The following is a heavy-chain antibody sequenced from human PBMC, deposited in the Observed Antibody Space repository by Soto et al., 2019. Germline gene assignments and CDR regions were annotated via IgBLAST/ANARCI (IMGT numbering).Heavy chain of an antibody. Sequence: SVKVSCKASGGTFSSYAISWVRQAPGQGLEWMGGIIPIFGTANYAQKFQGRVTITADKSTSTAYMGLSSLRSEDTAVYYCASLEYSSSWGSYYYGMDVWGQGTTVTVS. D-gene: IGHD6-6*01. CDR2: IIPIFGTA. J-gene: IGHJ6*02. CDR3: ASLEYSSSWGSYYYGMDV. V-gene: IGHV1-69*06. CDR1: GGTFSSYA.